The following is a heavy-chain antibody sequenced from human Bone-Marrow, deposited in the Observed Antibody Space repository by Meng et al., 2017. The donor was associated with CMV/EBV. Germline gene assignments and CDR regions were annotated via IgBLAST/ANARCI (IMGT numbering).Heavy chain of an antibody. J-gene: IGHJ4*02. CDR3: STMSDYSLSMGYFDRDF. D-gene: IGHD3-9*01. Sequence: KAWMTWVRQTPGVGPEWVGRIKSISGGGTTDYAASVRGRFRILRDDQKNTLFLQMDRLRPEDTAVYYCSTMSDYSLSMGYFDRDFWGQGTLVTVSS. CDR2: IKSISGGGTT. V-gene: IGHV3-15*01. CDR1: KAW.